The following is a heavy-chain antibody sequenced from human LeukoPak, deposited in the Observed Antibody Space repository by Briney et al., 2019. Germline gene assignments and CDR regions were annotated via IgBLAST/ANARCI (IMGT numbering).Heavy chain of an antibody. J-gene: IGHJ6*02. D-gene: IGHD3-10*01. V-gene: IGHV3-21*01. CDR1: GFTFSSYS. Sequence: GGSLRLSCAASGFTFSSYSMNWVRQAPGKGLEWVSSISSSSSYIYYADSVKGRFTISRDNAKNSLYLQMNSLRAEDTAVYYCARGELLWFGEFPVDYYSMDVWGQGTTVTVSS. CDR3: ARGELLWFGEFPVDYYSMDV. CDR2: ISSSSSYI.